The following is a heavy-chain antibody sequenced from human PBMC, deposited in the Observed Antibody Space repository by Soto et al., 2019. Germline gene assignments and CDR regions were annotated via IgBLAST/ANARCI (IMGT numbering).Heavy chain of an antibody. CDR3: AKRRASYYSDGANWFDP. V-gene: IGHV3-23*01. CDR2: ISGSGGST. CDR1: GFTFSSYA. D-gene: IGHD1-26*01. J-gene: IGHJ5*02. Sequence: GGSLRLSCAASGFTFSSYAMSWVRQAPGKGLEWVSAISGSGGSTYYADSVKGRFTISRDNSKNTLYLQMNSLRAEDTAVYYCAKRRASYYSDGANWFDPWGQGTLVTVSS.